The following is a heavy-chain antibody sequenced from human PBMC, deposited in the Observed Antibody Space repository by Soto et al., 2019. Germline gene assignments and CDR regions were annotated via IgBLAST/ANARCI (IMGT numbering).Heavy chain of an antibody. CDR3: ARELAVAGYDY. CDR2: ISGSGSAQ. D-gene: IGHD6-19*01. Sequence: EVQLVESGEGLVGPGGSLRLSGAAAGFTFNTYGMEWGRRAPGKGLDWLSYISGSGSAQFYADSVQGRFTISRDNAKNSLYLQMNSLRAEDTAVYYCARELAVAGYDYWGQGTLVTVSS. J-gene: IGHJ4*02. CDR1: GFTFNTYG. V-gene: IGHV3-48*01.